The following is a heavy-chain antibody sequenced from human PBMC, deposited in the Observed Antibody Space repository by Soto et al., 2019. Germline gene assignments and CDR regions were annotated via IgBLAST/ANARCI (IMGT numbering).Heavy chain of an antibody. Sequence: GGSLGRSSSASGVAFRNSCMTWVRQAPGRGLEWVAKTKKDGSEQYYVDSVEGRSTVSRDNAKNSVDLQMNSLRPEDTAVYYCARQRGSRYYYDSSGYYYDYWGQGTLVTASS. CDR2: TKKDGSEQ. D-gene: IGHD3-22*01. CDR3: ARQRGSRYYYDSSGYYYDY. CDR1: GVAFRNSC. V-gene: IGHV3-7*01. J-gene: IGHJ4*02.